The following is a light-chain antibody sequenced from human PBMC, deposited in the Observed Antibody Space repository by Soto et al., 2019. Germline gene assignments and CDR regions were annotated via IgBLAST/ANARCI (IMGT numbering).Light chain of an antibody. V-gene: IGLV2-8*01. CDR3: SSYVTSNNLRV. CDR2: EVN. Sequence: QSALTQPPSASGSPGQSVTISCTGTSSDIGTYKYVSWYQQHPGKAPKLIIYEVNERPSGVPDRFSGSKSGNTASLTVSGLRAEDEADYYCSSYVTSNNLRVFGTGT. CDR1: SSDIGTYKY. J-gene: IGLJ1*01.